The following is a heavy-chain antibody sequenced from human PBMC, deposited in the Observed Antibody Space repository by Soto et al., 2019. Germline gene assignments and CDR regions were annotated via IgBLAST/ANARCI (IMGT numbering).Heavy chain of an antibody. CDR3: ARDKRTVGATLGGLDY. CDR1: GFTFSDYH. Sequence: QVQLVESGGGLVKPRGSLRLSCATSGFTFSDYHMSWIRQAPGKGLEWISYISVSSSIKYYADSVKGRFIISRDNDKNSLYLQMRGLRAEDTAVYYCARDKRTVGATLGGLDYWDQGKLVTVSS. V-gene: IGHV3-11*01. D-gene: IGHD1-26*01. J-gene: IGHJ4*02. CDR2: ISVSSSIK.